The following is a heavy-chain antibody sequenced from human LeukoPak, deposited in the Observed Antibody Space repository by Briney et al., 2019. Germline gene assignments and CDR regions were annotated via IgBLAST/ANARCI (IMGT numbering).Heavy chain of an antibody. J-gene: IGHJ6*03. Sequence: SQTLSLTCAISGDSVSSNSAAWNWIRQSPSRGLEWLGRTYYRSKWYNDYAVSVKSRITINPDTSKNQFSLKLSSVTAADTAVYYCARTTEGYCSRTSCYGFSYSYYMDVWGKGTTVTISS. CDR1: GDSVSSNSAA. V-gene: IGHV6-1*01. CDR2: TYYRSKWYN. D-gene: IGHD2-2*01. CDR3: ARTTEGYCSRTSCYGFSYSYYMDV.